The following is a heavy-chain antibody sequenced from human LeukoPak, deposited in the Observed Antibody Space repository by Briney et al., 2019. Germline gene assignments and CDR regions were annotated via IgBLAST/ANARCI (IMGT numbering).Heavy chain of an antibody. J-gene: IGHJ4*02. D-gene: IGHD6-19*01. Sequence: GGSLRLSCAASGFTFSSYGMHWVRQAPGKGLEWVAFIRYDGSNKYYADSVKGRFTISRDNSKNTPYLQMNSLRAEDTAVYYCAKGHTGYSSGWYYFDYWGQGTLVTVSS. V-gene: IGHV3-30*02. CDR2: IRYDGSNK. CDR3: AKGHTGYSSGWYYFDY. CDR1: GFTFSSYG.